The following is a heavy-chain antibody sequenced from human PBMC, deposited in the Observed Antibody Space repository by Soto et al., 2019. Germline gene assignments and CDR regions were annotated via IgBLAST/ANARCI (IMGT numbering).Heavy chain of an antibody. CDR3: ARLTMVRGVIISYGMDV. Sequence: SEILSLTCTVSGGSISSYYWSWIRQPPGKGLEWIGYIYYSGSTNYNPSLKSRVTISVDTSKNQFSLKLSSVTAADTAVYYCARLTMVRGVIISYGMDVWGQGTTVTVSS. V-gene: IGHV4-59*01. D-gene: IGHD3-10*01. CDR2: IYYSGST. J-gene: IGHJ6*02. CDR1: GGSISSYY.